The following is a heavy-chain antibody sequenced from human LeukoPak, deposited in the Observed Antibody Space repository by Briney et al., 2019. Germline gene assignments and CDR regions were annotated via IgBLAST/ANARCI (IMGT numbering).Heavy chain of an antibody. CDR2: FIPILGTA. J-gene: IGHJ6*04. D-gene: IGHD3-3*01. Sequence: VASVKVSCKASGATFSDYALNWVRQAPGQGLEWMGVFIPILGTANSTQKFHDRLTITADISTNTAYMELSSLRSEDTAVYFCAAIPVFGVVLHQEPVWGKGTTVTVSS. CDR1: GATFSDYA. V-gene: IGHV1-69*10. CDR3: AAIPVFGVVLHQEPV.